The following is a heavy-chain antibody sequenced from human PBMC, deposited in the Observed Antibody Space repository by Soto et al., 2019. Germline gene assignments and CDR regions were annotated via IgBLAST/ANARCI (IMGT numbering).Heavy chain of an antibody. J-gene: IGHJ4*02. V-gene: IGHV3-48*01. Sequence: PGGSLRLSCAASGFTFSSYIMNWARQAPGKGLEWVSYISSSSSPIYYAAPVKGRFSISRDDSENTLYLQMNSLKTEDTAVYYCTTDLPFTFGGVIDYRGQGTLVTVSS. CDR3: TTDLPFTFGGVIDY. CDR1: GFTFSSYI. D-gene: IGHD3-16*02. CDR2: ISSSSSPI.